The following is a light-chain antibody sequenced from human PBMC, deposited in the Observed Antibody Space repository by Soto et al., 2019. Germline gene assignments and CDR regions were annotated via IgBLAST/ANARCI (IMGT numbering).Light chain of an antibody. V-gene: IGKV3-15*01. J-gene: IGKJ1*01. CDR2: DVF. CDR3: QHFNKWPPA. Sequence: EIVMTQSPATRSVSPGERATRSCRASQSVSSNLAWYQQKPGRAPRLLIYDVFTRATGIPARFSGSGSETEFTLTISSLQSEDFAVYYCQHFNKWPPAFGQGTKVDIK. CDR1: QSVSSN.